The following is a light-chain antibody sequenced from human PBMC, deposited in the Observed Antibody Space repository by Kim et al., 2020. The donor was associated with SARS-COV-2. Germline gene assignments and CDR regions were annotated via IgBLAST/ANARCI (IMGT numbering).Light chain of an antibody. J-gene: IGLJ1*01. CDR3: CSFADYSYV. CDR2: DVN. Sequence: PGQSVTTSCPGTSSNVGAYNYVSWYQQHPGKAPKLMIYDVNERPSGVPDRFSGSKSGNTASLTISGLQAEDEADYYCCSFADYSYVFGIGTKVTVL. V-gene: IGLV2-11*01. CDR1: SSNVGAYNY.